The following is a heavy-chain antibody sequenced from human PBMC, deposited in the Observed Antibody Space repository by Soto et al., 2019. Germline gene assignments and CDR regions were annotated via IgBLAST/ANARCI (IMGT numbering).Heavy chain of an antibody. V-gene: IGHV4-61*01. CDR1: GGSVSSGSYY. CDR2: ICYSGST. D-gene: IGHD2-2*02. Sequence: TSETLSLTCTVSGGSVSSGSYYWSWIRQPPGKGLEWIVYICYSGSTKYNPSLKSRVTVSVDTSENQLSLKLSSVTAADTSVYYXAXRPGRYCSSTSRYIWFDPWGQGNLVTVSS. CDR3: AXRPGRYCSSTSRYIWFDP. J-gene: IGHJ5*02.